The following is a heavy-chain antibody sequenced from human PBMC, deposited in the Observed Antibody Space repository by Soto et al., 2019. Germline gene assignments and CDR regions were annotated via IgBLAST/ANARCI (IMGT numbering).Heavy chain of an antibody. V-gene: IGHV4-39*07. D-gene: IGHD6-13*01. CDR3: ARGVGPTDSSYFDY. Sequence: SETLSLTCTVSGGSFSSGSYYWSWIRQPPGKGLEWIGEINHSGSTNYNPSLKSRVTISVDTSKNQFSLKLSSVTAADTAVYYCARGVGPTDSSYFDYWGQGTLVTVSS. CDR2: INHSGST. CDR1: GGSFSSGSYY. J-gene: IGHJ4*02.